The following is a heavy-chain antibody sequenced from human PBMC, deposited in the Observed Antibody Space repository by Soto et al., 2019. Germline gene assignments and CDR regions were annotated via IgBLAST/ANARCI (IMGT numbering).Heavy chain of an antibody. D-gene: IGHD3-3*01. J-gene: IGHJ5*02. CDR3: AHHPLTIFGVVVFDP. V-gene: IGHV2-5*02. Sequence: GPTLVNPTQTLTLTCTFSGFSLSTSGVGVGWIRQPPGKALEWLALIYWDDDKRYSPSPKSRLTITKDTSKNQVVLTMTNMDPVDTATYYCAHHPLTIFGVVVFDPWGQGTLVTVSS. CDR1: GFSLSTSGVG. CDR2: IYWDDDK.